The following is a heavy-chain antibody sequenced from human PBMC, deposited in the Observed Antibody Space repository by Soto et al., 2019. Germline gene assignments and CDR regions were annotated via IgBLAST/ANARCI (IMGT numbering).Heavy chain of an antibody. CDR3: AREPYGDSQYFAY. V-gene: IGHV3-30*04. CDR2: ISHDGRVT. Sequence: QLQLVESGGGMVQPGTSLRLSCAASGFTFNSLSLHWVRQRPDKGLEWVAVISHDGRVTFYADFVKGRFTVSRDNSKNTIYLQVNSLRAEDTAVYYCAREPYGDSQYFAYWGQGTLVTVSS. CDR1: GFTFNSLS. D-gene: IGHD2-21*02. J-gene: IGHJ4*02.